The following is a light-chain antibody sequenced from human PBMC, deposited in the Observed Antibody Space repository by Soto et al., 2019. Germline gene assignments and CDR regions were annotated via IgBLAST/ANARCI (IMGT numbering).Light chain of an antibody. CDR3: KQRSNWPLA. CDR2: GAS. V-gene: IGKV3-15*01. Sequence: EILMTQSPATLSVSPGERATLSCRATQTVNNKVVWYQHKPGQAPRLLIYGASTRATGIQARFSGSGSGTDFTLTIRSLEPEGFAVYYCKQRSNWPLAFGQGTRLEIK. J-gene: IGKJ5*01. CDR1: QTVNNK.